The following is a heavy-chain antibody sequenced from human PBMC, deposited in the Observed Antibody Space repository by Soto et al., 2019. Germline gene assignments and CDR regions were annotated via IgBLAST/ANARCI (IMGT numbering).Heavy chain of an antibody. V-gene: IGHV4-39*01. CDR2: IYYSGST. Sequence: SETLSLTCTVSGGSISSSSYYWGWIRQPPGKGLEWIGSIYYSGSTYYNPSLKSRVTISVDTSKNQFSLKLSSVTAADTAVYYCATHYYGQIWGPYRPWYFDYWAQGTLVTVSS. CDR3: ATHYYGQIWGPYRPWYFDY. CDR1: GGSISSSSYY. J-gene: IGHJ4*02. D-gene: IGHD3-16*02.